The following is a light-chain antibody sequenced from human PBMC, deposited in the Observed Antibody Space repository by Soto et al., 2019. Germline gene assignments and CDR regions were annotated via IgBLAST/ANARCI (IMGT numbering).Light chain of an antibody. J-gene: IGKJ1*01. V-gene: IGKV1-39*01. Sequence: DIRMTQSPSSLSASVGDRVTIPFPSSQSISRYVNWYQQKPGKALNLLIYGASILQSGVPSRFSGSGSGTDFTLTISSLQPEDFATYYCQQSYSTSGTFGQGTKVDIK. CDR1: QSISRY. CDR3: QQSYSTSGT. CDR2: GAS.